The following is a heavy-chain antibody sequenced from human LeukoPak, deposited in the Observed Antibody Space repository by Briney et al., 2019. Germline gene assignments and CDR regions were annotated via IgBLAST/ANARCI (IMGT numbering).Heavy chain of an antibody. D-gene: IGHD6-13*01. CDR1: GFTFSSYW. CDR2: INSDGSST. Sequence: GRALRLSCAASGFTFSSYWMHWVRQAPGKGLVWVSRINSDGSSTSYADSVKGRFTISRDNAKNTLYLQMNSLRAEDTAVYYCARYRSSWSDYYYYGMDVWGQGTTVTVSS. CDR3: ARYRSSWSDYYYYGMDV. J-gene: IGHJ6*02. V-gene: IGHV3-74*01.